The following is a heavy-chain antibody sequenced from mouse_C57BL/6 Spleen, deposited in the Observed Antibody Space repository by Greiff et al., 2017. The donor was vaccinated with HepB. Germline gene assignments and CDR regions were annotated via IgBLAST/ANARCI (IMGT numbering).Heavy chain of an antibody. D-gene: IGHD1-1*01. J-gene: IGHJ4*01. CDR3: TRTVAKVGWAMDY. V-gene: IGHV1-15*01. Sequence: QVQLQQSGAELVRPGASVTLSCKASGYTFTDYEMHWVKQTPVHGLEWIGAIDPETGGTAYNQKFKGKAILTADKSSSTAYMELRSLTSEDSAVYYCTRTVAKVGWAMDYWGQGTSVTVSS. CDR2: IDPETGGT. CDR1: GYTFTDYE.